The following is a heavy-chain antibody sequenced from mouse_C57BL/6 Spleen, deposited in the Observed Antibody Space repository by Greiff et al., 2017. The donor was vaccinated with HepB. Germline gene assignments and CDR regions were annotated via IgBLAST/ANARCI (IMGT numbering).Heavy chain of an antibody. CDR3: TRRLAWYFDV. CDR2: IDPETGGT. V-gene: IGHV1-15*01. CDR1: GYTFTDYE. J-gene: IGHJ1*03. Sequence: VQLQQSGAELVRPGASVTLSCKASGYTFTDYEMHWVKHTPVHGLEWIGAIDPETGGTAYNQKFKGKAILTADKSSSTAYMELRSLTSEDSAVYYCTRRLAWYFDVWGTGTTVTVSS. D-gene: IGHD4-1*01.